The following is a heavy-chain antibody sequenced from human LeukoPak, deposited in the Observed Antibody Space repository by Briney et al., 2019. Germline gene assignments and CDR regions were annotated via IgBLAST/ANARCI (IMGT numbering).Heavy chain of an antibody. V-gene: IGHV4-4*07. CDR2: IYSSGST. CDR1: GGSISSYY. D-gene: IGHD6-19*01. J-gene: IGHJ6*02. CDR3: ARVNMAGYYYYGMDV. Sequence: SETLSLTCTVSGGSISSYYWSWIRQPAGKGLEWIGRIYSSGSTNYNPSLKSRLTMSVDTSKNQFSLKLSFVTAADTAVYYCARVNMAGYYYYGMDVWGQGTTVTVSS.